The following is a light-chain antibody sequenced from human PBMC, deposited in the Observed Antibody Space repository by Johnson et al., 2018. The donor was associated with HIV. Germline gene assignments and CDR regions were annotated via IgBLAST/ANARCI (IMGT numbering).Light chain of an antibody. CDR3: GTWDSSMSAV. V-gene: IGLV1-51*01. CDR2: DNN. CDR1: SSKIGNNY. Sequence: QSVLTQPPSVSAAPGQKVTISCSGSSSKIGNNYVSWYQQFPGTAPKLLIYDNNKRPSGIPDRFSGSKSGTSATLGITGLQTGDEADYYCGTWDSSMSAVFGSGTKVTVL. J-gene: IGLJ1*01.